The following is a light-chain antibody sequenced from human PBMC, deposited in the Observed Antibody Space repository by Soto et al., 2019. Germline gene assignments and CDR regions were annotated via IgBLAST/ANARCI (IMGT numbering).Light chain of an antibody. CDR2: LGS. V-gene: IGKV2-28*01. CDR3: MEALQTPPT. CDR1: QSLLHSNGYNY. J-gene: IGKJ4*01. Sequence: DIVMTQSPLSLPVTPGEPASISCRSSQSLLHSNGYNYLDWYLQKPGQSPQLLIYLGSNRASGVTDRFSGSGSGTDVMLNSSSVEADDVGVYYCMEALQTPPTIGGGTKVEIK.